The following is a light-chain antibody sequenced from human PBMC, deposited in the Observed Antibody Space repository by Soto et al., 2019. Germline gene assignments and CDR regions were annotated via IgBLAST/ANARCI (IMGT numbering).Light chain of an antibody. J-gene: IGLJ2*01. V-gene: IGLV2-11*01. CDR2: DVS. Sequence: QSVLTQPRSVSGSPGQSVTISRTGTSSDVGGYNYVSWYQQHPGKAPKLMIYDVSKRPSGVPDRFSGSKSGNTASLTISGLQAEDEADYYCCSYAGSYTFVVFGGGTQLTVL. CDR3: CSYAGSYTFVV. CDR1: SSDVGGYNY.